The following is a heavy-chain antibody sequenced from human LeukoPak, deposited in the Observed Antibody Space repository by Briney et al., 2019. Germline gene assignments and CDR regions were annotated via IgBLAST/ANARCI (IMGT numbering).Heavy chain of an antibody. D-gene: IGHD3-10*01. CDR3: ARGYGAGNYRRPFYGMDV. J-gene: IGHJ6*02. Sequence: SETLSLTCTVSGGSISSYYWSWIRQPPGKGLEWIGYIYYSGSTNYNPSLKSRVTISVDTSKNQFSLKLSSVTAADTAFYYCARGYGAGNYRRPFYGMDVWGQGTTVTVSS. CDR1: GGSISSYY. V-gene: IGHV4-59*01. CDR2: IYYSGST.